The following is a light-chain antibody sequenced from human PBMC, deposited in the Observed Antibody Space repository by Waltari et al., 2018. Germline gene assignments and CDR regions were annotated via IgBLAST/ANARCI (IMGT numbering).Light chain of an antibody. CDR3: SAWYRSLSACV. CDR1: SNNVGNQG. V-gene: IGLV10-54*04. Sequence: QAGLTQPPSVSKGLRQTATLTCTGDSNNVGNQGAAWLQQHQGHPPKLLSDRNNNRPSGISEIFSASRSGNTTSLTIPGLQPDDEADSYCSAWYRSLSACVFGGGTTLTGL. CDR2: RNN. J-gene: IGLJ3*02.